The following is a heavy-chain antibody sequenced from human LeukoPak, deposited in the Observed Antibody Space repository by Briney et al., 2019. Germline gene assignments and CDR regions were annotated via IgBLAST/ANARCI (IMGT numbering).Heavy chain of an antibody. CDR2: ISYNGST. D-gene: IGHD5/OR15-5a*01. V-gene: IGHV4-30-4*01. CDR3: SRVGPRDTVYDS. CDR1: GGSISSDDYY. Sequence: PSEILSLTCTVSGGSISSDDYYWSWIRQPPGKGLEWIGCISYNGSTVYNPSLKSRVTMSVDTSKNQFSLKLNSMTAADTAVYYCSRVGPRDTVYDSWGQGTLVTVSS. J-gene: IGHJ4*02.